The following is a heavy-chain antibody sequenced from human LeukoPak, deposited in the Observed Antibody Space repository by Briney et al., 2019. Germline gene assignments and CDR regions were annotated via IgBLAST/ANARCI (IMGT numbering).Heavy chain of an antibody. V-gene: IGHV1-18*01. CDR1: GYSFTNYG. CDR2: ISTYNGNT. Sequence: GASVKVSCKASGYSFTNYGISWLRQAPGQGLEWMGWISTYNGNTNSAQKFQGRVTMTTDTSTSTAYMEVGSLRSDDTATYYCARTTMVRGVTFHPDYWGQGTLVTVSS. D-gene: IGHD3-10*01. J-gene: IGHJ4*02. CDR3: ARTTMVRGVTFHPDY.